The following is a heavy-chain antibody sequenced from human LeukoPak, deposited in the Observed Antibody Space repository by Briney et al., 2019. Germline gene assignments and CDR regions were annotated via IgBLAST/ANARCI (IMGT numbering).Heavy chain of an antibody. Sequence: GGSLRLSCAASGFTFSSYWMHWVRHAPGKGLVWVSRINSDGSSTSYADSVKGRFTISRDNAKNTLYLQINSLRAEDTAIYYCARRGYYDSSGYDYWGQGTLVTVSS. D-gene: IGHD3-22*01. J-gene: IGHJ4*02. CDR3: ARRGYYDSSGYDY. V-gene: IGHV3-74*01. CDR1: GFTFSSYW. CDR2: INSDGSST.